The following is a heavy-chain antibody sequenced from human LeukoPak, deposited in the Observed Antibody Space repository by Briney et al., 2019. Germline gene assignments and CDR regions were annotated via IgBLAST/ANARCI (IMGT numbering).Heavy chain of an antibody. CDR1: GGSFSGYY. CDR3: ARGNGDYQYYFDY. Sequence: SETLSLTCAVYGGSFSGYYWSWIRQPPGKGLEWIGYIYYSGSTNYNPSLKSRVTISVDTSKNQFSLKLSSVTAADTAVYYCARGNGDYQYYFDYWGQGTLVTVSS. CDR2: IYYSGST. D-gene: IGHD4-17*01. V-gene: IGHV4-59*12. J-gene: IGHJ4*02.